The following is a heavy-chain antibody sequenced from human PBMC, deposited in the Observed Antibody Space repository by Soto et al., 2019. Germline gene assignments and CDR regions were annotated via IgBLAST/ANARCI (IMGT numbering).Heavy chain of an antibody. Sequence: GASVKVSCKASGYTFTTYVMHWVRQAPGQRLEWMGWINGGNGNTKYSQKFQGRVTITRDTSASTAYMELSSLRAEDTAVYYCAREGSAGYYYDSSGYYYVPYYFDYWGQGTLVTVSS. V-gene: IGHV1-3*01. CDR1: GYTFTTYV. J-gene: IGHJ4*02. CDR2: INGGNGNT. D-gene: IGHD3-22*01. CDR3: AREGSAGYYYDSSGYYYVPYYFDY.